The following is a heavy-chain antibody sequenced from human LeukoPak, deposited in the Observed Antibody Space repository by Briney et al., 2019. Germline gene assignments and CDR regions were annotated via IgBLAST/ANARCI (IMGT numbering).Heavy chain of an antibody. CDR3: ARAGCTSCAFDY. Sequence: GGSLRLSCAASGFTFSSYAMHWVRQAPGKGLEYVPAISSNGGSTYYADSVKGRFTISRDNSKNTLYLQMGSLRAEDMAVYYCARAGCTSCAFDYWGQGTLVTVSS. CDR1: GFTFSSYA. V-gene: IGHV3-64*02. D-gene: IGHD2-2*01. J-gene: IGHJ4*02. CDR2: ISSNGGST.